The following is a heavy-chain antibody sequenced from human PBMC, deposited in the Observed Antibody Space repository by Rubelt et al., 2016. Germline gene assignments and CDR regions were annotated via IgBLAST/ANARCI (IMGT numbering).Heavy chain of an antibody. V-gene: IGHV4-59*01. CDR2: IYYSGRT. J-gene: IGHJ6*02. CDR1: GGSISSDY. D-gene: IGHD4-23*01. CDR3: AREDGGPGRYFDMDV. Sequence: QVQLQESGPGLVKTSETLSRTCTVSGGSISSDYWKWIRKSPGKGLEWIGYIYYSGRTNYSPSLKGRVTISVDTSKNQFSLKLSSVTAADTAVYYCAREDGGPGRYFDMDVWGQGTTVTVSS.